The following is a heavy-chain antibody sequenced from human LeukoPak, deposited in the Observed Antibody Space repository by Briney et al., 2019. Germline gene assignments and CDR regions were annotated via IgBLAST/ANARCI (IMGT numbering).Heavy chain of an antibody. J-gene: IGHJ4*02. D-gene: IGHD5-18*01. CDR1: GDSFTSATDY. Sequence: SETLSLTCTVSGDSFTSATDYWAWIRQPPGKGLEWIASGDYSGGTYYNPSLESRVTISVDRSKNQFSLKLSSVTAADTAVYYCASGYGGYYFDYWGQGTLVTVS. CDR3: ASGYGGYYFDY. CDR2: GDYSGGT. V-gene: IGHV4-39*07.